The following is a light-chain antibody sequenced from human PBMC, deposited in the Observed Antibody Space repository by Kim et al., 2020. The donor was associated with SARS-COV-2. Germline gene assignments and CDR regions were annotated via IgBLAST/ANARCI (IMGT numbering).Light chain of an antibody. CDR3: QQYYSTPYT. CDR1: QSVLYSSNNKNY. J-gene: IGKJ2*01. CDR2: WAS. Sequence: RATINCKSSQSVLYSSNNKNYLAWYKQKPGQPPKRLIYWASTRESGVPDRFSGSGSGTDFTLTISSLQAEDVAVYYCQQYYSTPYTFGQGTKLEI. V-gene: IGKV4-1*01.